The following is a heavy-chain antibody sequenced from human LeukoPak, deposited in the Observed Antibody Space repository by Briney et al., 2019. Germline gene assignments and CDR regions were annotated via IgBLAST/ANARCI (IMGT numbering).Heavy chain of an antibody. V-gene: IGHV3-7*02. CDR1: GFTFSSYW. CDR2: IKEDGSQK. CDR3: VTDRGYLSFDY. Sequence: GGSLRLSCAASGFTFSSYWMNWVRQAPGKGLKWVANIKEDGSQKYYVDSVKGRFTISRDNAKNSQYLQMNSLRDEDTAVYYCVTDRGYLSFDYWGQGTLVTVSS. J-gene: IGHJ4*02. D-gene: IGHD2-15*01.